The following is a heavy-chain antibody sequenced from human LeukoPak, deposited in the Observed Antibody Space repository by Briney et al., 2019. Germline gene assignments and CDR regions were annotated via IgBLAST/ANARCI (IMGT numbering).Heavy chain of an antibody. D-gene: IGHD2-2*01. CDR1: GFTFSSYG. Sequence: GGSLRLSCAASGFTFSSYGMHWVRQAPGKGLEWVAFIRYDGSIKYYGDSVKGRFTISRDNSKNTLYLQVNSLRAEDTAVYYCAKDHCSCISCDGSPGYWGQGTLVTVSS. CDR3: AKDHCSCISCDGSPGY. J-gene: IGHJ4*02. V-gene: IGHV3-30*02. CDR2: IRYDGSIK.